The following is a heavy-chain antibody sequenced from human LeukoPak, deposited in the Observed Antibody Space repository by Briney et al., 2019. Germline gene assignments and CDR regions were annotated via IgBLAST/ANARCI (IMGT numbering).Heavy chain of an antibody. D-gene: IGHD4-17*01. CDR3: ARGPYGDYQKAYFDY. V-gene: IGHV3-33*01. J-gene: IGHJ4*02. CDR2: IWYDGSNK. CDR1: GFTFSSYG. Sequence: GGSLRLSCAASGFTFSSYGMHWVRQAPGKGLEWVAVIWYDGSNKYYADSVKGRFTISRDNSKNTLYLQMNSLRAEDTAVYYCARGPYGDYQKAYFDYWGQGTLVTVSS.